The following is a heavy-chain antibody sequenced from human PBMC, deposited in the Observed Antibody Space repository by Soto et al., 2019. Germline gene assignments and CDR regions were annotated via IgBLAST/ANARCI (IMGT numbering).Heavy chain of an antibody. CDR3: ARWWSGSRQGFDP. D-gene: IGHD3-3*01. V-gene: IGHV4-31*03. CDR1: GGSISSGDYY. J-gene: IGHJ5*02. CDR2: IYYSGNT. Sequence: QVQLQESGPGLVKPSQTLSLTCTVSGGSISSGDYYWSWIRQHPGKGLEWIGYIYYSGNTYYNPSPKSRVTTSVDTSKNQFSLKLSSVTAADTAVYYCARWWSGSRQGFDPWGQGTLVTVSS.